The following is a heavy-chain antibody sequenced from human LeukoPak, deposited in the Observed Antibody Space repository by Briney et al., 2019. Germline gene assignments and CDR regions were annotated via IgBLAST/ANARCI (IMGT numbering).Heavy chain of an antibody. CDR1: GGSISTYF. CDR2: IYHSGST. D-gene: IGHD1-26*01. J-gene: IGHJ2*01. V-gene: IGHV4-59*08. Sequence: SEILSLTCTVSGGSISTYFWSWIRQPPGKGLEWIGYIYHSGSTNYNPSLKSRVTILLDTSKNQFSLKLSSVTAADTAVYYCARVRAYANFVGSFDLWGRGALVTVSS. CDR3: ARVRAYANFVGSFDL.